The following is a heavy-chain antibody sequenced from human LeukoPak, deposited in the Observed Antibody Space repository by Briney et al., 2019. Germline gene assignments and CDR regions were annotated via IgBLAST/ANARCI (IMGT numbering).Heavy chain of an antibody. J-gene: IGHJ4*02. V-gene: IGHV1-2*02. CDR2: INPNSGGT. D-gene: IGHD3-22*01. CDR1: GYTFTGYY. CDR3: ARKERGDTYYYDSSGHADH. Sequence: GASVKVSCKASGYTFTGYYMHWVRQVPGQGLEWMGWINPNSGGTNYAQKFQGRVTMTRDTSISTAYMELSRLRSDDTAVYYCARKERGDTYYYDSSGHADHWGQGTLVTVSS.